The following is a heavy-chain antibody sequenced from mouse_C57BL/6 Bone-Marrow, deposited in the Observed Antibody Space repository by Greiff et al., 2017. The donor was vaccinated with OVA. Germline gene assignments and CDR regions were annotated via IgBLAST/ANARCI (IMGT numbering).Heavy chain of an antibody. Sequence: VMLLESGPELVKPGASVKLSCKASGYTFTSYDINWVKQRPGQGLEWIGWIYPRDGSTKYNEKFKGKATLTVDTSSSTAYMKLHSLTSEDSAVYYCARKGDWDFDYWDRGTALTVSS. J-gene: IGHJ2*01. D-gene: IGHD4-1*01. CDR1: GYTFTSYD. CDR2: IYPRDGST. CDR3: ARKGDWDFDY. V-gene: IGHV1-85*01.